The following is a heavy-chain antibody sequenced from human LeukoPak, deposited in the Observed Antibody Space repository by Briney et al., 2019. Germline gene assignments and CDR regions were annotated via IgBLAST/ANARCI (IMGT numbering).Heavy chain of an antibody. CDR2: IKQGGSEK. V-gene: IGHV3-7*01. J-gene: IGHJ3*02. CDR3: ARDNTGYSYGAHAFDI. D-gene: IGHD5-18*01. CDR1: GFTFSSYW. Sequence: PGGSLRLSCAASGFTFSSYWMSWVRQAPGKGLEWVANIKQGGSEKYYVDSVKGRFTISRDNAKNSLYLQMNSLRAEDTAVYYCARDNTGYSYGAHAFDIWGQGTMVTVSS.